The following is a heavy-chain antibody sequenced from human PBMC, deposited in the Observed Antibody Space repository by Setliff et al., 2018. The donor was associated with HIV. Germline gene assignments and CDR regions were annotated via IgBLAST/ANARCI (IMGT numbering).Heavy chain of an antibody. J-gene: IGHJ4*02. D-gene: IGHD3-10*01. CDR1: GGTFSSYA. CDR3: ARGSGSYYMGSLGY. CDR2: IIPIFGTA. V-gene: IGHV1-69*05. Sequence: ASVKVSCKASGGTFSSYAISWVRQAPGQGLEWMGGIIPIFGTANYAQKFQGRVTITTDESTSTAYMELSSLRSEDTAVYYCARGSGSYYMGSLGYWGQGTLVTVSS.